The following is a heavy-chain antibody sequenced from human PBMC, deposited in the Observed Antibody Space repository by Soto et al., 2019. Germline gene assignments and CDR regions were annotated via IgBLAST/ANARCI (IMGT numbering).Heavy chain of an antibody. Sequence: GGSLRLSCAASGFTFSSYSMNWVRQAPGKGLEWVSSISSSSSYIYYADSVKGRFTISRDNAKNSLYLQMNSLRAEDTAVYYCARMPSSGAPLSDYHYYYGMDVWGQGTTVTVSS. CDR1: GFTFSSYS. D-gene: IGHD2-2*01. J-gene: IGHJ6*02. CDR2: ISSSSSYI. CDR3: ARMPSSGAPLSDYHYYYGMDV. V-gene: IGHV3-21*01.